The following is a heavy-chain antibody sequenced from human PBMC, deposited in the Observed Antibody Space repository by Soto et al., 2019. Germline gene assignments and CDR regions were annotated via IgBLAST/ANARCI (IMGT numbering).Heavy chain of an antibody. J-gene: IGHJ4*02. CDR2: INQDGSEK. CDR3: ARADPSNYFDY. CDR1: AFTFINYW. Sequence: GGSLSLSCAASAFTFINYWMSWVRQATGKGLEWVGNINQDGSEKYYVDSVNGRFTISRDHAKNSLYLQMNTLRVDDTAGYYCARADPSNYFDYWGQGTLVTVSS. V-gene: IGHV3-7*04.